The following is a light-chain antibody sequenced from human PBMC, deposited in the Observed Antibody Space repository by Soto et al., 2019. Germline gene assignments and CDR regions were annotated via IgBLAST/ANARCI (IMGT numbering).Light chain of an antibody. J-gene: IGKJ1*01. CDR2: AAS. CDR1: QSISSY. V-gene: IGKV1-39*01. Sequence: DIQMTQSPSSLSASVGDRVTITCRASQSISSYLNWYQQKLGKAPKLLIYAASSLQSGVPSRFSGSGSGTDFTLTISSLQPADFATYYCQQSYSTPRTFGQGTKVEIK. CDR3: QQSYSTPRT.